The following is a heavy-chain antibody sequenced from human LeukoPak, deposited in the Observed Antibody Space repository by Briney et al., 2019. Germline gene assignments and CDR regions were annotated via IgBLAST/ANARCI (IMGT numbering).Heavy chain of an antibody. D-gene: IGHD2-15*01. CDR2: IRYDGSNK. V-gene: IGHV3-30*02. Sequence: PGGSLRLSCAASGFTFSSYGMHWVRQAPGKGLEWVAFIRYDGSNKYYADSVKGRFTISRDNSKNTLYLQMNSPRAEDTAVYYCAKDRGRYCSGGSCYTTHYFDYWGQGTLVTVSS. CDR1: GFTFSSYG. J-gene: IGHJ4*02. CDR3: AKDRGRYCSGGSCYTTHYFDY.